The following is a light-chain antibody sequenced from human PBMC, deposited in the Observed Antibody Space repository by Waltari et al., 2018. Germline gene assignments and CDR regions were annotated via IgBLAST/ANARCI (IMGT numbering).Light chain of an antibody. CDR1: ENVNNY. V-gene: IGKV1-39*01. CDR3: QHGYGTPYS. Sequence: DIQLTQSPSSLSASVGDRVTITCRASENVNNYLNWYQQKPGKAPKLLIYKASTLQSGVPSSFSGSESGTEYTFTISSLQSEDVATYYCQHGYGTPYSFSQGTKVEIK. CDR2: KAS. J-gene: IGKJ2*03.